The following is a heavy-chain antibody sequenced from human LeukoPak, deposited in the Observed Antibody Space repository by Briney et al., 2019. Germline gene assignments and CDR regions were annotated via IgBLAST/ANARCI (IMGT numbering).Heavy chain of an antibody. CDR2: ISGSGGST. D-gene: IGHD6-19*01. V-gene: IGHV3-23*01. CDR1: GFTFSSYA. Sequence: PGGSLRLSCAASGFTFSSYAMSWVRQAPGKGLEWVSAISGSGGSTYYADSVKGRFTISRDNSKNTLYLQMNSLRAEDTAVYYCAKDPHSGWYKRDFDYWGQGTLVTVSS. J-gene: IGHJ4*02. CDR3: AKDPHSGWYKRDFDY.